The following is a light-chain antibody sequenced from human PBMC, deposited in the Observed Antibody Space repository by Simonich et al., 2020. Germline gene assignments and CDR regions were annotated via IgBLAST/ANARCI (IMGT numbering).Light chain of an antibody. V-gene: IGLV2-14*01. CDR3: SSYTSSSTLVV. Sequence: QSALTQPASVSGSPGQSITISCTGTSSDVGGYNYVSWYQQNPGKAPQLILYDVSKRPSGVSNRFSVSKSGNTASLTISGLQAEDEADYYCSSYTSSSTLVVFGGGTKLTVL. J-gene: IGLJ2*01. CDR2: DVS. CDR1: SSDVGGYNY.